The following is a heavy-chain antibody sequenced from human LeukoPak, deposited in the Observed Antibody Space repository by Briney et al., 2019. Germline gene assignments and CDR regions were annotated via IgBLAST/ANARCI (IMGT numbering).Heavy chain of an antibody. J-gene: IGHJ6*03. CDR3: ARVGVTAIVDYYYYYMDV. CDR1: GFTFSSHG. V-gene: IGHV3-23*01. Sequence: GGSLRLSCAASGFTFSSHGMSWVRQAPGKGLEWVSGISGSGVSTYYADSVKGRFTISRDNSKNTLYLQMNSLRAEDTAVYYCARVGVTAIVDYYYYYMDVWGKGTTVTVSS. CDR2: ISGSGVST. D-gene: IGHD2-21*02.